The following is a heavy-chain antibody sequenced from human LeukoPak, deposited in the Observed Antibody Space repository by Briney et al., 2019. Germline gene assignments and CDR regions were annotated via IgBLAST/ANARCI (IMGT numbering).Heavy chain of an antibody. Sequence: SGGSVRLSCAAPGFTFSTYAMSWVRQAPGKGLEGVLAISGSGGSKYYADSVKGRFTISRDNFKNTLHLQMNSLRAEDTAVYYCAKDLGYYGSGTYPYYYYYYYMDVWGKGTTVTVSS. CDR1: GFTFSTYA. CDR3: AKDLGYYGSGTYPYYYYYYYMDV. J-gene: IGHJ6*03. V-gene: IGHV3-23*01. CDR2: ISGSGGSK. D-gene: IGHD3-10*01.